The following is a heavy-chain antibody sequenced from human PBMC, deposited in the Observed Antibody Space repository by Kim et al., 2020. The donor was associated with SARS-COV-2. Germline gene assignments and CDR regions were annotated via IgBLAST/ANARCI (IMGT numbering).Heavy chain of an antibody. D-gene: IGHD5-18*01. CDR3: ARHGYGLYYYGMDV. J-gene: IGHJ6*02. V-gene: IGHV5-51*01. Sequence: SPSVQGQVTISADKSISTAYLQWSSLKASDTAMYYCARHGYGLYYYGMDVWGQGTTVTVSS.